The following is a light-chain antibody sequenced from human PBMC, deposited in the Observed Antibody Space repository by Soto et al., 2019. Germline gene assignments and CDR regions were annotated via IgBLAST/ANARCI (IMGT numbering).Light chain of an antibody. V-gene: IGKV3-15*01. Sequence: EILMTQSPATLSVSPGERATLSCRASQSVDSNLAWYQQKPGQAPRLLIYGASTRATGTSARFSGSGSGTEFTLTISSLQSEDFGVYYCQQYNNWWTFGQGTKVEI. J-gene: IGKJ1*01. CDR3: QQYNNWWT. CDR1: QSVDSN. CDR2: GAS.